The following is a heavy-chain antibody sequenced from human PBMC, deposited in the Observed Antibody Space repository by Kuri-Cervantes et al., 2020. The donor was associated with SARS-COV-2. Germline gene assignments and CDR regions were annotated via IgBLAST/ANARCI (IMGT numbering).Heavy chain of an antibody. CDR3: ARREGMVPTITRPKYKNSFDY. J-gene: IGHJ4*02. D-gene: IGHD5-12*01. CDR1: GGSISSYY. V-gene: IGHV4-59*05. CDR2: IYYSGST. Sequence: GSLRLSCTVSGGSISSYYWSWIRQPPGKGLEWIGSIYYSGSTYYNPSLKSRVTISVDTSKNQFSLKLSSVTAADTAVYYCARREGMVPTITRPKYKNSFDYWGQGTLVTVSS.